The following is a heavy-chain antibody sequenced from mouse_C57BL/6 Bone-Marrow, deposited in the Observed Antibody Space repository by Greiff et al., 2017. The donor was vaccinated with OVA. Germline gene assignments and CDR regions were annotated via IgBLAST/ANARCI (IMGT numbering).Heavy chain of an antibody. CDR2: IYPRSGNT. V-gene: IGHV1-81*01. CDR1: GYTFTSYG. D-gene: IGHD1-1*01. J-gene: IGHJ3*01. Sequence: VQLQESGAELARPGASVKLSCTASGYTFTSYGISWVKQRTGQGLEWIGEIYPRSGNTYYNEKFKGKATLTADKSSSTAYMELRSLTSEDSAVYFCARRVYYYGSSVWFAYWGQGTLVTVSA. CDR3: ARRVYYYGSSVWFAY.